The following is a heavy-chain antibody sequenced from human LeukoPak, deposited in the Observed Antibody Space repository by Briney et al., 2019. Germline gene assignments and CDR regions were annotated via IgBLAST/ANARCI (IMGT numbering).Heavy chain of an antibody. D-gene: IGHD5-18*01. Sequence: GGSLRLSXAASGFTFSSYSMNWVRQAPGKGLEWVSCISSSSSTIYYADSVKGRFTISRDNAKNSLYLQMNSLRAEDTAVYYCAKDRPGYSYALDYWGQGTLVTVSS. J-gene: IGHJ4*02. CDR1: GFTFSSYS. V-gene: IGHV3-48*01. CDR2: ISSSSSTI. CDR3: AKDRPGYSYALDY.